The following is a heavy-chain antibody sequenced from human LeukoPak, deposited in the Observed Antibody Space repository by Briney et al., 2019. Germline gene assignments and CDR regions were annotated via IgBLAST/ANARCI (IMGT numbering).Heavy chain of an antibody. D-gene: IGHD3-10*01. CDR3: AREKLYYYGSGTNWFDP. V-gene: IGHV4-34*01. J-gene: IGHJ5*02. Sequence: SETLSLTCAVYGGSFSGYYWSWIRQPPGKGLEWIGEINHSGSSNYNPSLKSRVTISVDTSKNQFSLKLSSVTAADTAVYYCAREKLYYYGSGTNWFDPWGQGTLVTVSS. CDR2: INHSGSS. CDR1: GGSFSGYY.